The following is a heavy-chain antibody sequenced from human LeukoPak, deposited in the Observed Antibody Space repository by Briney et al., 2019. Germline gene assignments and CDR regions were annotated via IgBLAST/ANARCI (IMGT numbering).Heavy chain of an antibody. J-gene: IGHJ5*02. CDR1: GGSFSGYY. CDR3: ARPAVTNWFDP. V-gene: IGHV4-34*01. CDR2: INHSGST. D-gene: IGHD2-2*01. Sequence: SETLSLTCAVYGGSFSGYYWSWIRQPPGKGLEWIGEINHSGSTNYNPSLKSRVTISVDTSKNQFSLKLSSVTAADTAVYYCARPAVTNWFDPWGQGTLVTVSS.